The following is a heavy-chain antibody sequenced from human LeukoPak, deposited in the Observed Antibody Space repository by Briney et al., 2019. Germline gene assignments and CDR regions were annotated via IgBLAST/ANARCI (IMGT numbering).Heavy chain of an antibody. J-gene: IGHJ3*02. Sequence: PGGSLRLSCAASGFTFSSYAMHWVRQAPGKGLEWVVVISYDGSNKYYADSVKGRFTISRDNSKNTLYLQMNSLRAEDTAVYYCARARPYYDILTGYFGAFDIWGQGTMVTVSS. CDR2: ISYDGSNK. CDR1: GFTFSSYA. D-gene: IGHD3-9*01. CDR3: ARARPYYDILTGYFGAFDI. V-gene: IGHV3-30-3*01.